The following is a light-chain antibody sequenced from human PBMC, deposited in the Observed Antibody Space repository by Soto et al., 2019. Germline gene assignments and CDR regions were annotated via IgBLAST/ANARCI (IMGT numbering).Light chain of an antibody. V-gene: IGKV4-1*01. CDR2: WAF. J-gene: IGKJ1*01. Sequence: DIVMTQSPDSLAVSLGERATINCKSSQSVLHSSNKRSYLAWYQQRPGQPPKLLFYWAFTRESGVPGRFSGSGSGTDFTHTIGSLQAEEVPVYYCQQYFNTPGTFGQGTRVELK. CDR1: QSVLHSSNKRSY. CDR3: QQYFNTPGT.